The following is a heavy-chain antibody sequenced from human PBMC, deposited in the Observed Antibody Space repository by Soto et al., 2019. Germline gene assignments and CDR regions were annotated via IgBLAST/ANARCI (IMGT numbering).Heavy chain of an antibody. CDR3: ARTTRERLIPSRSDAFDI. V-gene: IGHV4-4*02. CDR2: IYHSGST. CDR1: GGSISSSNW. Sequence: QVQLQESGPGLVKPSGTLSLTCAVSGGSISSSNWWSWVRQPPGKGLEWIGEIYHSGSTNYNPSLKSRVTISVDKSKNQFSLKLSSVTAADTAVYYCARTTRERLIPSRSDAFDIWGQGTMVTVSS. D-gene: IGHD3-16*01. J-gene: IGHJ3*02.